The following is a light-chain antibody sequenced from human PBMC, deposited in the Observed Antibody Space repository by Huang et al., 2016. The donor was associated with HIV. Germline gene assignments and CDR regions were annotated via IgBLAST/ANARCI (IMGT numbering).Light chain of an antibody. CDR1: QSISSW. J-gene: IGKJ1*01. V-gene: IGKV1-5*03. CDR2: KAS. Sequence: DIQMTQSPSTLSASVGDRVTITCRASQSISSWLGWYQQKPGKAPKLLIYKASSLESGGPSRFSGSGSGTEFTLTISSLQPDDFATYYCQQYNSYSVTFGQGTKVEIK. CDR3: QQYNSYSVT.